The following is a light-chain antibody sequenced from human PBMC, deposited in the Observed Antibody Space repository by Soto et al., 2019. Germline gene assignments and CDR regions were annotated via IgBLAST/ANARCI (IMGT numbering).Light chain of an antibody. CDR3: QQSYNSPQT. CDR2: KAS. CDR1: QTISSW. J-gene: IGKJ1*01. V-gene: IGKV1-5*03. Sequence: DIQMTQSPSTLSGSVGDRVTITCRASQTISSWLAWYQQKPGKAPKLLIYKASTLKSGVPSRFSGSGSGTDFTLTISSLRPEDFATYSCQQSYNSPQTFGRGTKVDIK.